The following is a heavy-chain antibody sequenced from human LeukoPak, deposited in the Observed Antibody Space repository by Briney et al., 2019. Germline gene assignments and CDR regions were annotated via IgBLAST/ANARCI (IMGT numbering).Heavy chain of an antibody. Sequence: SETLSLTCTVSGGSISSSSYYWGWIRQPPGTGLEWIGSIYYSGSTYYNPSLKSRVTISVDTSKNQFSLKLSSVTAADTAVYYCARGIAVAGTRYFQHWGQGTLVTVSS. D-gene: IGHD6-19*01. CDR1: GGSISSSSYY. V-gene: IGHV4-39*07. J-gene: IGHJ1*01. CDR2: IYYSGST. CDR3: ARGIAVAGTRYFQH.